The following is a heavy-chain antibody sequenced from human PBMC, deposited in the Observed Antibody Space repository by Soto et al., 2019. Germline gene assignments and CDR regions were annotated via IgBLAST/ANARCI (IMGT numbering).Heavy chain of an antibody. D-gene: IGHD4-17*01. V-gene: IGHV4-34*01. CDR3: AMTTEDGMDV. CDR1: GGSFSGYY. CDR2: INHSGST. Sequence: PSETLSLTCAVYGGSFSGYYWSWIRQPPGKGLEWIGEINHSGSTNYNPSLKSRVTISVDTSKNQFSLKLSSVTAADTAVYYCAMTTEDGMDVWGQGTTVTVSS. J-gene: IGHJ6*02.